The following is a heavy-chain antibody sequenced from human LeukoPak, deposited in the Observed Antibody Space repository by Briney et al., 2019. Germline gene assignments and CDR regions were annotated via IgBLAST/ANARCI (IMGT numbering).Heavy chain of an antibody. V-gene: IGHV1-69*13. CDR1: GGTFSSYA. CDR3: ARVNLDKEHWFDP. D-gene: IGHD2-2*03. J-gene: IGHJ5*02. CDR2: IIPIFGTA. Sequence: GASVKVSCKASGGTFSSYAICWVRQAPGQGLEWMGGIIPIFGTANYAQKFQGRVTITADESTSTAYMELSSLRSEDTAVYYCARVNLDKEHWFDPWGQGTLVTVSS.